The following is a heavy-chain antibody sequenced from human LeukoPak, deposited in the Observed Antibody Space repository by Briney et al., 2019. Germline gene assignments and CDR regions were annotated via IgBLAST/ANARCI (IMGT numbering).Heavy chain of an antibody. D-gene: IGHD2-8*01. CDR1: GYNFISYY. J-gene: IGHJ6*02. CDR2: INPSGGST. V-gene: IGHV1-46*01. CDR3: AREDVVLVDAVRYYYYGMDV. Sequence: ASVKVSCKASGYNFISYYMLWVRQAPGQGLEWMGIINPSGGSTSYAQKFQDRVTMSRNTSTSTVYMELSSLQSEDTAVYYCAREDVVLVDAVRYYYYGMDVWGQGTTVTVSS.